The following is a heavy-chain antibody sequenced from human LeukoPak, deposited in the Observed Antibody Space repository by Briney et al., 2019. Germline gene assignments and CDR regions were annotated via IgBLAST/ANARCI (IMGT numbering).Heavy chain of an antibody. D-gene: IGHD3-10*01. CDR2: IIPIFGTA. CDR1: GGTFSSYA. V-gene: IGHV1-69*13. Sequence: GASVKVSCKASGGTFSSYAISWVRQAPGQGLEWMGGIIPIFGTANYAQKLQGRVTITADESTSTAYMELSSLRSEDTAVYYCARDGRSEYYGSGSYYNVAYFDYWGQGTLVTVSS. CDR3: ARDGRSEYYGSGSYYNVAYFDY. J-gene: IGHJ4*02.